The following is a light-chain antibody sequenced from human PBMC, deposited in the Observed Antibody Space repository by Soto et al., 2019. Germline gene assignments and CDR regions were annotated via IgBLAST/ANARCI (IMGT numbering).Light chain of an antibody. CDR2: DAS. CDR1: QDISNY. J-gene: IGKJ1*01. Sequence: DIQMTQSPSSLSASVGDRVTITCQASQDISNYLNWYQQKPGKAPKLLIYDASNLETGVPSRFIGSGSGTDFTFTISSLQPEDIATYYCQQYDNLPRSTFGQGTKVEIK. V-gene: IGKV1-33*01. CDR3: QQYDNLPRST.